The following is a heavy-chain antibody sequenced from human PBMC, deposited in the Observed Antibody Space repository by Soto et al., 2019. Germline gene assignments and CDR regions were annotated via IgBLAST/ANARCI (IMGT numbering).Heavy chain of an antibody. CDR3: ARGASGYYYVDS. CDR2: INSGGSTT. CDR1: GFSFSAHC. D-gene: IGHD3-9*01. Sequence: EVQLVESGGGLVKPGGSLRLSCAASGFSFSAHCMDWVRQAPGKGLEWVSRINSGGSTTNYADSVKGRVTISRDNAKNTVYLQMDSLTAEDTAVYYCARGASGYYYVDSWGQGTLVTVSS. V-gene: IGHV3-74*02. J-gene: IGHJ4*02.